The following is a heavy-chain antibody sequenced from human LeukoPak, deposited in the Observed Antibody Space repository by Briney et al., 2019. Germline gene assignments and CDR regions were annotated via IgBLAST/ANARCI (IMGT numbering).Heavy chain of an antibody. CDR1: GYTFTSYG. CDR3: ARQTYYDFWSGYYEFDY. CDR2: ISAYNGNT. D-gene: IGHD3-3*01. V-gene: IGHV1-18*01. J-gene: IGHJ4*02. Sequence: GASVKVSCKASGYTFTSYGISWLRQAPGQGLEWMGWISAYNGNTNYAQKLQGRVTMTTDTSTSTAYMELRSLRSDDTAVYYCARQTYYDFWSGYYEFDYWGQGTLVTVSS.